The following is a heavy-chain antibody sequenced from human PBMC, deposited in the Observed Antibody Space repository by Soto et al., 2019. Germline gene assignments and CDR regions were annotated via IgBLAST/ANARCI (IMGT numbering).Heavy chain of an antibody. CDR2: ISYDGTSE. J-gene: IGHJ5*01. V-gene: IGHV3-30-3*01. D-gene: IGHD3-10*01. CDR1: GFTFSSYP. CDR3: LRDYSGWFDF. Sequence: GGSLRLSCEASGFTFSSYPIHWVRQAPGKGLEWVGSISYDGTSEDFADSLRGRFTLSRDNSKNMLWLQMNSLRSEDTAVYYCLRDYSGWFDFWGQGTLVTV.